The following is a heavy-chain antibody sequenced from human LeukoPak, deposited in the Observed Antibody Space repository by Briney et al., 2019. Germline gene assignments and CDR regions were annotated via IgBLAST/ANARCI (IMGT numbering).Heavy chain of an antibody. CDR2: IYPRDSDI. D-gene: IGHD5-18*01. CDR3: ARPRGYSYGTYFDS. CDR1: GYSFTSYW. V-gene: IGHV5-51*01. J-gene: IGHJ4*02. Sequence: GESLKISGKGSGYSFTSYWIGWLGQMPGKGLEWMGIIYPRDSDIRYSPSFQGQAPISAEKSISTAYLQWSSLKASDTAMYYCARPRGYSYGTYFDSWGQGTLVTVSS.